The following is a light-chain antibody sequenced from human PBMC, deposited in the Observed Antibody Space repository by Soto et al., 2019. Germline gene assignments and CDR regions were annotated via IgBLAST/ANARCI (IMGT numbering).Light chain of an antibody. V-gene: IGLV1-44*01. CDR3: ATWDDSLKGGV. Sequence: QSVLTQPPSVSGTPGQRVTISCSGSSSNIGSNPVNWYQQVPGTPPTLLMFTNHQRPSGVPDRFSGSKSGTSASLAISGLQSEDEADYYCATWDDSLKGGVFGGGTKLTVL. CDR1: SSNIGSNP. CDR2: TNH. J-gene: IGLJ2*01.